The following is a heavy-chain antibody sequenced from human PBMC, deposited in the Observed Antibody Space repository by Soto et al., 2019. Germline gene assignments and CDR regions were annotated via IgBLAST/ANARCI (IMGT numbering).Heavy chain of an antibody. CDR1: GFTFSSYS. CDR2: ISSSSSYI. Sequence: PGGSLRLSCAASGFTFSSYSMNWVRQAPGKGLEWVSSISSSSSYIYYADSVKGRFTISRDNAKNSLYLQMNSLRAEDTAVYYCARDSVAVAGHYYYGMDVWGQGTTVTVS. J-gene: IGHJ6*02. CDR3: ARDSVAVAGHYYYGMDV. V-gene: IGHV3-21*01. D-gene: IGHD6-19*01.